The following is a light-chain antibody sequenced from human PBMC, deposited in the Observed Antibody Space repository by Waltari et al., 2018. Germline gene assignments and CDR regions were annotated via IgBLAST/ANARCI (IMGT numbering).Light chain of an antibody. V-gene: IGKV1-33*01. CDR2: DAS. J-gene: IGKJ4*01. Sequence: DFQMTQSPSFLSASVGDRVTITCQASQDISNYLNWYQQKPGKAPKLLIYDASNLETGVPTRFSGSGSGTDFTFTISSLQPEDIATYYCPQYDNLPLTFGGGTKVEIK. CDR1: QDISNY. CDR3: PQYDNLPLT.